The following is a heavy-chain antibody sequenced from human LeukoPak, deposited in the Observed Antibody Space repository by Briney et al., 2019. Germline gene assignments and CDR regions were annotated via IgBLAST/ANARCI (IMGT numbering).Heavy chain of an antibody. CDR1: GGSFSGYY. J-gene: IGHJ6*02. D-gene: IGHD2-21*02. CDR3: ARGTYCGGDCYSGYYYYYGMDV. Sequence: SETLSLTCAVYGGSFSGYYWSWIRQPPGKGLEWIGEINHSGSTNYNPSLKSRVTISVDTSMNQFSLKLSSVTAADTAVYYCARGTYCGGDCYSGYYYYYGMDVWGQGTTVTVSS. V-gene: IGHV4-34*01. CDR2: INHSGST.